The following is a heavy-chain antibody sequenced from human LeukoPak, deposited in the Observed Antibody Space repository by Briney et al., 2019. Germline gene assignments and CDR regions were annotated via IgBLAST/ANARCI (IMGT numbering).Heavy chain of an antibody. Sequence: ASVKVSCKASGGTFSSYAISWVRQAPGQGLEWMGRIIPIFGTANYAQKFQGRVTITTDESTSTAYMELSSLRSEDTPVYYCARDALIDYYDSSGPHDYWGQGTLVTVSS. D-gene: IGHD3-22*01. CDR2: IIPIFGTA. CDR1: GGTFSSYA. CDR3: ARDALIDYYDSSGPHDY. V-gene: IGHV1-69*05. J-gene: IGHJ4*02.